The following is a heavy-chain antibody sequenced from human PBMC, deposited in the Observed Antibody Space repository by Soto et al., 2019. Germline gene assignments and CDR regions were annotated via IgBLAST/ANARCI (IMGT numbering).Heavy chain of an antibody. Sequence: ASVKVSCKASGYTFTSYGISWVRQAPGQGLEWMGWISAYNGNTNYAQKLQGRVTMTTDTSTSTAYMELRSLRSDDTAVYYCARDRPMVRGVDYYYYGMDVWGQGTTVTVSS. CDR3: ARDRPMVRGVDYYYYGMDV. D-gene: IGHD3-10*01. J-gene: IGHJ6*02. V-gene: IGHV1-18*01. CDR1: GYTFTSYG. CDR2: ISAYNGNT.